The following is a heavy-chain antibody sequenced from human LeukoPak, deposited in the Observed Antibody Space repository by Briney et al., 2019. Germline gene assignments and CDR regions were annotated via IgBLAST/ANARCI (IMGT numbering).Heavy chain of an antibody. Sequence: SETLSLTCTVSGGSISSSSYYWGRIRQPPGKGLEWIGSIYYSGSTYYNPSLKSRVTISVDTSRNQFSLNLSSVTAADTAVYYCARLYYDSSGYYQICYFDYWGQGTLVTVSS. CDR3: ARLYYDSSGYYQICYFDY. CDR1: GGSISSSSYY. V-gene: IGHV4-39*01. J-gene: IGHJ4*02. D-gene: IGHD3-22*01. CDR2: IYYSGST.